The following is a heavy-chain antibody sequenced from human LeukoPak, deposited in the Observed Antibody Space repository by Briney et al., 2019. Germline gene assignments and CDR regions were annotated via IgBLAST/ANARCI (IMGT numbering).Heavy chain of an antibody. CDR3: ARYLRGYSGYVYYYYMDV. Sequence: SETLSLTCTVSGGSISSYYWSWIRQPAGKGLEWIGEINHSGSTNYNPSLKSRVTISVDTSKNQFSLKLSSVTAADTAVYYCARYLRGYSGYVYYYYMDVWGKGTTVTISS. J-gene: IGHJ6*03. CDR2: INHSGST. CDR1: GGSISSYY. D-gene: IGHD5-12*01. V-gene: IGHV4-34*01.